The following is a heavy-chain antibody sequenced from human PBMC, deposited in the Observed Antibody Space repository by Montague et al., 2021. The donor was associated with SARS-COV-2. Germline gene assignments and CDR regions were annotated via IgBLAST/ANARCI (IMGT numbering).Heavy chain of an antibody. Sequence: SETLSLTSTVSRGSISGRSNYWGWVRQTPGKGLEWIGSFYYTGNTYYNPSLKSRVTISVDTSKNQFSLSLGSVTAVDTSVYFCVRHGGSSWLVSWGQGTLVIVSS. V-gene: IGHV4-39*01. J-gene: IGHJ5*01. CDR1: RGSISGRSNY. D-gene: IGHD2-15*01. CDR2: FYYTGNT. CDR3: VRHGGSSWLVS.